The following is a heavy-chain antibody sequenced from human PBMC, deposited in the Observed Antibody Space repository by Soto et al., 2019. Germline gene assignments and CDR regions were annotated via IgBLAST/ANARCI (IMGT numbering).Heavy chain of an antibody. J-gene: IGHJ4*02. Sequence: ASVKVSCKASGYTFTSHYIHWVRQAPGQGLEWMGIINPSGGDTTYAQQFQGRVTMTRDTSTRTVYMELSSLRSEDTAVYYCARGGCGGECSFDYWGQGTLVTVSS. D-gene: IGHD2-21*01. CDR3: ARGGCGGECSFDY. CDR1: GYTFTSHY. CDR2: INPSGGDT. V-gene: IGHV1-46*01.